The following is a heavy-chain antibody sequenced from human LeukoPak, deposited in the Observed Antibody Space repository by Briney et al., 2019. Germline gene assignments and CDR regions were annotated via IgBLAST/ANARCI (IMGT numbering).Heavy chain of an antibody. CDR1: GYTFTGYY. Sequence: ASVKVSCKASGYTFTGYYMRWVRQAPGQGLEWMGWINPNSGGTNYAQKFQGRVTMTRDTSISTAYMELSRLRSDDTAVYYCARVSHRIVVVPAAIFVLGYWGQGTLVTVSS. D-gene: IGHD2-2*02. V-gene: IGHV1-2*02. J-gene: IGHJ4*02. CDR2: INPNSGGT. CDR3: ARVSHRIVVVPAAIFVLGY.